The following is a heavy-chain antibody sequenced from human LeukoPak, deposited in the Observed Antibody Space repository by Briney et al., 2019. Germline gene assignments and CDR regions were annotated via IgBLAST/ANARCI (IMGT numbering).Heavy chain of an antibody. J-gene: IGHJ4*02. Sequence: SETLSLTCAVYGGSFSGYYWGWIRQPPGKGLEWIGEINHSGSTTHNPSLESRVTISLDTSKNQFSLRLSSVTAADTAVYYCARAGYDFGNYFFDHWGQGTLVTVSS. CDR1: GGSFSGYY. V-gene: IGHV4-34*01. CDR3: ARAGYDFGNYFFDH. CDR2: INHSGST. D-gene: IGHD4-23*01.